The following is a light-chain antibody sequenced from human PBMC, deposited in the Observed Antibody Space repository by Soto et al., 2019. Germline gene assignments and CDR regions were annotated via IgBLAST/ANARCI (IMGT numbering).Light chain of an antibody. V-gene: IGLV2-14*03. Sequence: QSVLTQPASWSGAPGQSITISCTATSSDVGGYNYVSWYQHHPGKAPKLMIYDVSNRPSGVSNRFSGSKSGNTASLTISGLQPEDEADYYCSSYTTSNTRQIVFGTGTKVTVL. J-gene: IGLJ1*01. CDR3: SSYTTSNTRQIV. CDR1: SSDVGGYNY. CDR2: DVS.